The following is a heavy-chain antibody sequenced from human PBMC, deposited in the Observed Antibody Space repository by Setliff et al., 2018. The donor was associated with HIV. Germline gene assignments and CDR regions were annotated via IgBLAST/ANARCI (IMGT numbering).Heavy chain of an antibody. Sequence: SETLSLTCTVSGGSISSGNYYWSWVRQPAGKGLAWIGRIYPSGSTNYNPSLKIRVTISIDTFKNQFSLKLSSMTPADTAVYYCSRGWGTCVENYYMDVLGKGTTVTVSS. D-gene: IGHD3-16*01. V-gene: IGHV4-61*02. CDR2: IYPSGST. CDR3: SRGWGTCVENYYMDV. J-gene: IGHJ6*03. CDR1: GGSISSGNYY.